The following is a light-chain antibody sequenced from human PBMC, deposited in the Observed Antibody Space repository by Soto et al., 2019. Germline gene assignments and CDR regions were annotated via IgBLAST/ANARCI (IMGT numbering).Light chain of an antibody. CDR3: QQYDM. CDR1: QSVSSSY. Sequence: IVLTQSPAILALSPGDRATLSCRASQSVSSSYLAWYQHNPGXAPRLLIHGASSRVTGIPDRFSGSGSGTDFTLTITRLEHEDFATYYCQQYDMFGPGTKVDIK. V-gene: IGKV3-20*01. J-gene: IGKJ1*01. CDR2: GAS.